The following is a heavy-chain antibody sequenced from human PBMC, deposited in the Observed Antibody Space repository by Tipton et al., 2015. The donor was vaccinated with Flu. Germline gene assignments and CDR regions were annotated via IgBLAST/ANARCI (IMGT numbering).Heavy chain of an antibody. Sequence: SLRLSCAASGFTFSSYSMSWVRQAPGKGLEWVANIKEDGSEKYNVDSVKGRFTISRDNAKNSLYLQMNSLRAEDTVVYYCARGGLRSLGPWGQGTLVTVSS. D-gene: IGHD5/OR15-5a*01. J-gene: IGHJ5*02. CDR1: GFTFSSYS. V-gene: IGHV3-7*04. CDR3: ARGGLRSLGP. CDR2: IKEDGSEK.